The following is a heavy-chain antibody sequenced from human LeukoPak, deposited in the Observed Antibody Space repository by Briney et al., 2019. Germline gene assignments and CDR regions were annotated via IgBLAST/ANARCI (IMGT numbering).Heavy chain of an antibody. D-gene: IGHD6-25*01. CDR2: ISTNDI. J-gene: IGHJ6*03. Sequence: GGSLRLSCAASGFTLSSHTMNWVRQAPGRGLEWVSAISTNDIQYADSVKGRFTISIDNAKNSLYLQMDSLRAEDTAVYYCASLPTAASYMDVWGKGTTVTVSS. CDR1: GFTLSSHT. CDR3: ASLPTAASYMDV. V-gene: IGHV3-21*01.